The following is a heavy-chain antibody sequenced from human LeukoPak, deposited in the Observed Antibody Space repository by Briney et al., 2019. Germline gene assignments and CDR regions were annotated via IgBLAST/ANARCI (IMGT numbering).Heavy chain of an antibody. CDR1: GYTFTSYG. J-gene: IGHJ5*02. CDR2: ISAYNGNT. V-gene: IGHV1-18*01. CDR3: ARGGGTSANYYDSSGYANWFDP. D-gene: IGHD3-22*01. Sequence: ASVKVSCKASGYTFTSYGISWVRQAPGQGLEWMGWISAYNGNTDYAQKLQGRVTMTTDTSTSTAYMELRSLRSDDTAVYYCARGGGTSANYYDSSGYANWFDPWGQGTLVAVSS.